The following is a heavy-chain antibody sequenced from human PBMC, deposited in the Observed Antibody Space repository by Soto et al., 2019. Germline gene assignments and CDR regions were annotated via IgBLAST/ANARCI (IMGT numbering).Heavy chain of an antibody. J-gene: IGHJ5*02. V-gene: IGHV3-73*02. CDR3: TRINAVIPPYSWFDP. D-gene: IGHD3-22*01. CDR1: GFTFSGSA. Sequence: EVQLVESGGGLVQPGGSLKLSCAASGFTFSGSAIHWVRQASGKGLEWVGRIRSKANSYETAYAASVKGRFTFSRNDSTNTAYLQMNSLKTEDTAVYFCTRINAVIPPYSWFDPWGQGALVTVSS. CDR2: IRSKANSYET.